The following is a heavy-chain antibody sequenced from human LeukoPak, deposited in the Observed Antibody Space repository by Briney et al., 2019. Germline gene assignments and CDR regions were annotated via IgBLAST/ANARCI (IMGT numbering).Heavy chain of an antibody. J-gene: IGHJ6*03. CDR1: GFTFSSYA. Sequence: GGSLRLSCAASGFTFSSYAMSWVHQAPGKGLEWVSAISGSGGSTYYADSVKGRFTISRDNSKNTLYLQMNSLRAEDTAVYYCAKGGGYEAQYYYYYLDVWGKGTTVTISS. CDR2: ISGSGGST. V-gene: IGHV3-23*01. D-gene: IGHD5-12*01. CDR3: AKGGGYEAQYYYYYLDV.